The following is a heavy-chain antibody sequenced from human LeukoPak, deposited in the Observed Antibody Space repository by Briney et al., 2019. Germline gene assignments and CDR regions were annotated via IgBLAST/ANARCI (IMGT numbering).Heavy chain of an antibody. J-gene: IGHJ3*02. CDR3: AKQIAARGLGAFDI. CDR2: VSGSGGST. Sequence: GGSLRLSCVASGFTFSHYAMNWVRQVPGKGLEWVSIVSGSGGSTYYADSVKGRFTISRDNSKNTLYLQMNSLRAEDTAVYYCAKQIAARGLGAFDIWGQGTMVTVSS. V-gene: IGHV3-23*01. CDR1: GFTFSHYA. D-gene: IGHD6-13*01.